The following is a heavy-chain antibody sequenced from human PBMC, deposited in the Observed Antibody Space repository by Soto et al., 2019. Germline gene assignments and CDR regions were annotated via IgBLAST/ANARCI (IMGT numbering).Heavy chain of an antibody. CDR2: IWYDGSNK. J-gene: IGHJ4*02. CDR1: GFSFSSYG. CDR3: ARDRAMTTMTTADY. Sequence: QVQLVESGGGVVQPGRSLRLSCAASGFSFSSYGMHWARQAPGKGLEWVAVIWYDGSNKYYADSVKGRFTISRDNSKNTLYPQMNSLRAEDTAVYYCARDRAMTTMTTADYWGQGTLVTVSS. D-gene: IGHD4-17*01. V-gene: IGHV3-33*01.